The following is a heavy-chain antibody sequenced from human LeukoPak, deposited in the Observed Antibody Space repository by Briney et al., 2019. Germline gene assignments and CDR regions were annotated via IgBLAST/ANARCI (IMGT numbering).Heavy chain of an antibody. V-gene: IGHV3-23*01. CDR1: GFTLSGST. CDR2: ISGSGGST. Sequence: PPGGSLRLSCAASGFTLSGSTMSGVRQAPGKGVEWVSGISGSGGSTVHEDSVKGRFTIYRDKCKNTVYMQMNSLRAEDTAVYYCAKDRGIVVVPTLFDYWGQGPLVTVSS. J-gene: IGHJ4*02. D-gene: IGHD2-2*01. CDR3: AKDRGIVVVPTLFDY.